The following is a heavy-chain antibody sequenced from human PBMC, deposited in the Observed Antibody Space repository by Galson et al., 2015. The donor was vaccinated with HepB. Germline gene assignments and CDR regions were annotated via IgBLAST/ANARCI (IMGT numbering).Heavy chain of an antibody. CDR1: GFTFSSYW. D-gene: IGHD2-2*01. CDR3: AREGSSTSGGPYYYGTDV. V-gene: IGHV3-7*03. Sequence: SLRLSCAASGFTFSSYWMSWVRQAPGKGLEWVANIKQDGSEKYYVDSVKGRFTISRDNAKNSLYLQMNSLRAEDTAVYYCAREGSSTSGGPYYYGTDVWGQGTTITASS. CDR2: IKQDGSEK. J-gene: IGHJ6*02.